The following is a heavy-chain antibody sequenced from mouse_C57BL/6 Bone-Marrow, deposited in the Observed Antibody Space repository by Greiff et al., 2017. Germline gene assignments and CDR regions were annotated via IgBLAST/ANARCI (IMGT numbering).Heavy chain of an antibody. CDR3: ARVGSYYSNPYAMDY. CDR2: IFPGSGST. V-gene: IGHV1-75*01. Sequence: VQLQQSGPELVKPGASVKISCKASGYTFTDYYINWVKQRPGQGLEWIGWIFPGSGSTYYNEKFKGKATLTVDKSSSTACMLLSSLTSEDSAVYFCARVGSYYSNPYAMDYWGQGTSVTVSS. D-gene: IGHD2-5*01. CDR1: GYTFTDYY. J-gene: IGHJ4*01.